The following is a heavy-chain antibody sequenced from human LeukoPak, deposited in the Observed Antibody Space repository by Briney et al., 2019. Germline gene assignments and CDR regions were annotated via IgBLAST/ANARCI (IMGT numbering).Heavy chain of an antibody. CDR3: ARGPLDYGNSTLDY. CDR2: INHSGST. V-gene: IGHV4-34*01. CDR1: GGSFSGYY. D-gene: IGHD4-11*01. Sequence: SETLSLTCAVYGGSFSGYYWSWIRQPPGKGLEWIGEINHSGSTNYNPSLKSRVTISVDTSKNQFSLKLSSVTAADTAVYYCARGPLDYGNSTLDYWGQGTLVTVSS. J-gene: IGHJ4*02.